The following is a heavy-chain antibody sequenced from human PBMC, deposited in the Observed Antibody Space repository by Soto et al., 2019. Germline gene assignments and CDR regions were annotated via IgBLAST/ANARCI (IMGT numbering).Heavy chain of an antibody. D-gene: IGHD6-19*01. V-gene: IGHV4-34*01. CDR1: GGSFGGYY. J-gene: IGHJ4*02. Sequence: SETLSLTCAVHGGSFGGYYWSWIRQPPGKGLEWIGEINHSGSTNYNPPLKSRVTISVDTSKNQFSLKLSSVTAADTAVYYCARGRVGWLVPGGDFDYWGQGTLVTVSS. CDR3: ARGRVGWLVPGGDFDY. CDR2: INHSGST.